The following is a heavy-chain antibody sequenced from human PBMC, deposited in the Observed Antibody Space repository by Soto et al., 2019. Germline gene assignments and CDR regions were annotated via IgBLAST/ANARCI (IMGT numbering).Heavy chain of an antibody. Sequence: PGGSLRLSCAASGFTLSSYKMNWVRQAPGKGLEWVSYISSSGSTIYYAGYVKGRFTISRDNAKNSLYLQMNSLRAEDTAVYYCARDQRLGCSTSSCDIGMSAIENCSQETIVTV. J-gene: IGHJ3*02. CDR2: ISSSGSTI. CDR1: GFTLSSYK. CDR3: ARDQRLGCSTSSCDIGMSAIEN. D-gene: IGHD2-2*02. V-gene: IGHV3-48*03.